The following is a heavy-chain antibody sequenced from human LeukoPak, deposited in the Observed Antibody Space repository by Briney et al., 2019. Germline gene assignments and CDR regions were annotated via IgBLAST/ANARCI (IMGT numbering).Heavy chain of an antibody. CDR2: MNPNNGNT. Sequence: ASVKVSCKASGFTFTSYDINWVRQASGQGLEWMGWMNPNNGNTGYAQKFQGRVTMTRDTSISTAYMELSSLRSEDTAVYYCARADYDSSGYDAFDIWGQGTMVTVSS. D-gene: IGHD3-22*01. CDR3: ARADYDSSGYDAFDI. CDR1: GFTFTSYD. V-gene: IGHV1-8*01. J-gene: IGHJ3*02.